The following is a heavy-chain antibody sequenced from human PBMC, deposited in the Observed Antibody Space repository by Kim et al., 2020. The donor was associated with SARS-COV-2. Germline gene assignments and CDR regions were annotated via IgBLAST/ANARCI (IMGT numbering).Heavy chain of an antibody. Sequence: GGSLRLSCAASGFTFSSYAMSWVRQAPGKGLEWVSAISGSGGSTYYADSVKGRFTISRDNSKNTLYLQMNSLRAEDTAVYYCAKDPLPIDTAMGKWRFWDYWGQGTLVTVSS. CDR2: ISGSGGST. J-gene: IGHJ4*02. CDR3: AKDPLPIDTAMGKWRFWDY. V-gene: IGHV3-23*01. CDR1: GFTFSSYA. D-gene: IGHD5-18*01.